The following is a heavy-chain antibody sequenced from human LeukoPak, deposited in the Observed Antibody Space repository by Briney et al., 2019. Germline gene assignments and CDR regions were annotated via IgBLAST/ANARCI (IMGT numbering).Heavy chain of an antibody. Sequence: GGSLRLSCAASGFTFRNYGMHWVRQAPGKGLEWVAIIWYDGSRKYYLDSVKGRFTISRDNSKNMLYLQMNSLRAEDTAVYYCAREEPWELLPVWGQGTLVTVSS. CDR2: IWYDGSRK. D-gene: IGHD1-26*01. CDR1: GFTFRNYG. CDR3: AREEPWELLPV. J-gene: IGHJ4*02. V-gene: IGHV3-33*01.